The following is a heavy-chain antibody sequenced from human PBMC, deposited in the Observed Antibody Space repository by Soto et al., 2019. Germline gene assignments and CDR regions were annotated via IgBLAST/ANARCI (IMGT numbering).Heavy chain of an antibody. V-gene: IGHV3-33*01. D-gene: IGHD1-1*01. Sequence: GGSLRLSCAASGFTFSSYGMHWVRQTPGKGLEWVAVIWYDGSNKYYADSVKGRFTISRDNSKNTLYLQMNSLRAEDTAVYYCARESRYSFFPNYYYYYMDVWGKGTTVTVSS. CDR3: ARESRYSFFPNYYYYYMDV. CDR2: IWYDGSNK. J-gene: IGHJ6*03. CDR1: GFTFSSYG.